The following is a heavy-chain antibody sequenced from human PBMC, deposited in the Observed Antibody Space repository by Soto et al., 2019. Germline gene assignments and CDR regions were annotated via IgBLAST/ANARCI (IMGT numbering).Heavy chain of an antibody. CDR2: IYYSGST. D-gene: IGHD4-4*01. CDR3: ARATTVKFRYNWFDP. J-gene: IGHJ5*02. Sequence: PSETLSLTCTVSGGSISSSSYYWGWIRQPPGKGLEWIGSIYYSGSTNYNPSLKSRVTISVDTSKNQFSLKLSSVTAADTAVYYCARATTVKFRYNWFDPWGQGTLVTVSS. CDR1: GGSISSSSYY. V-gene: IGHV4-39*07.